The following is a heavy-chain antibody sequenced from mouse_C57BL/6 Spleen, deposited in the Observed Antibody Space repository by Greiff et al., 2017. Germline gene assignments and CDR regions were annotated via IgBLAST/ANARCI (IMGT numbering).Heavy chain of an antibody. CDR1: GYTFTDYE. D-gene: IGHD1-1*01. Sequence: QVQLQQSGAELVRPGASVTLSCKASGYTFTDYEMHWVKQTPVHGLEWIGAIDPETGGTAYNQKFKGKAILTADKSSSTAYMELRSLSSEDSAVYYGTRSGLYYCSSYGAMDYWGQGTSVTVSS. V-gene: IGHV1-15*01. J-gene: IGHJ4*01. CDR2: IDPETGGT. CDR3: TRSGLYYCSSYGAMDY.